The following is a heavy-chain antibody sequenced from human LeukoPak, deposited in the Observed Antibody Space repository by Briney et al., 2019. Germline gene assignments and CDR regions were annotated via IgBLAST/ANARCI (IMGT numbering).Heavy chain of an antibody. J-gene: IGHJ4*02. CDR1: GFTFSSYW. CDR3: ATMATESHFDY. V-gene: IGHV3-74*01. D-gene: IGHD3-10*01. CDR2: INSDGSST. Sequence: HPGGSLRLSCAASGFTFSSYWMHWVRQAPGKGLVWVSRINSDGSSTSYADSVKGRFTISRDNAKNTLYLQMNSLRAEDTAVYYCATMATESHFDYWGQGTLVTVSS.